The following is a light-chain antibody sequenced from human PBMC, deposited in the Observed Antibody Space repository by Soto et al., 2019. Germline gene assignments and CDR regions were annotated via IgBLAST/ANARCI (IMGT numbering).Light chain of an antibody. J-gene: IGKJ1*01. CDR2: DAS. CDR3: QHYYNWPRT. Sequence: EIVMTQSPATLSVSPGERSTLSCRASQSVGRNLAWYQQKPGQSPRLLVYDASTRATGITARFSGSGSGTDFTLSISSLQSQDSAIYYCQHYYNWPRTFGQGTTVDIK. V-gene: IGKV3-15*01. CDR1: QSVGRN.